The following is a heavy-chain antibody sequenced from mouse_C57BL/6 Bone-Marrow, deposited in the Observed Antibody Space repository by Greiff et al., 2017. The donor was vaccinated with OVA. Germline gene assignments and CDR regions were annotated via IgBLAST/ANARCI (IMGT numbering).Heavy chain of an antibody. CDR1: GYTFTSYW. CDR2: IYPGSGST. Sequence: QVQLQQPGAELVKPGASVKMSCKASGYTFTSYWITWVKQRPGQGLEWIGDIYPGSGSTNYNEKFKSKATLTVDTHSSTAYMQLSSLTSEDSEVDKCARKDYYGSSYYFDYWGQGTTRTVSS. J-gene: IGHJ2*01. D-gene: IGHD1-1*01. CDR3: ARKDYYGSSYYFDY. V-gene: IGHV1-55*01.